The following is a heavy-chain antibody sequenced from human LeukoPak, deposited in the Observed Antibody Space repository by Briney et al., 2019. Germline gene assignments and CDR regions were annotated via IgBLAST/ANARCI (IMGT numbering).Heavy chain of an antibody. CDR2: ITSSSSYI. CDR1: GFTFSSYG. Sequence: GGSLRLSCAASGFTFSSYGMSWVRQAPGKGLEWVSSITSSSSYIYYADSVKGRFTISRDNSKNTLYLQMNSLRAEDTAVYYCARAGSIRFDYWGQGTLVTVSS. D-gene: IGHD1-26*01. CDR3: ARAGSIRFDY. V-gene: IGHV3-21*04. J-gene: IGHJ4*02.